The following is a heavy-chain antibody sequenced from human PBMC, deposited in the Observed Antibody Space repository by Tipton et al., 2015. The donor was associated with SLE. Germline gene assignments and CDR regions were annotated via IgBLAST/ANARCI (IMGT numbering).Heavy chain of an antibody. CDR1: GFNFSTYA. CDR3: ARDGYTHTWYYLDS. D-gene: IGHD2-2*02. V-gene: IGHV3-30*01. Sequence: SLRLSCAASGFNFSTYALHWVRQAPGKGLEWIAVIGYDGTNRHYVDSVKGRFTISRDNSRNTLLLQMTSLRPEDTAVYFCARDGYTHTWYYLDSWGQGTLVTVSS. J-gene: IGHJ4*02. CDR2: IGYDGTNR.